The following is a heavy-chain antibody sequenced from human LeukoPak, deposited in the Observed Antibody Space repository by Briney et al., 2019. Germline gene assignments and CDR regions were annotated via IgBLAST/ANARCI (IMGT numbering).Heavy chain of an antibody. J-gene: IGHJ3*02. V-gene: IGHV3-30*02. CDR2: IRYDGSNK. CDR1: GFTFSSYG. CDR3: ATDPYDAFDI. Sequence: GGSLRLSCAASGFTFSSYGMHWVRQAPGKGLEWVAFIRYDGSNKYYADSVKGRFTISRDNSKNTLYLQMNSLRAEDTAVYYCATDPYDAFDIWGQGTMVTVSS.